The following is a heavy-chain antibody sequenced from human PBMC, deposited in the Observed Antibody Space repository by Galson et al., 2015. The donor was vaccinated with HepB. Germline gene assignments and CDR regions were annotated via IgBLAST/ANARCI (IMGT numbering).Heavy chain of an antibody. Sequence: SLRLSCAASGFTFSSYSMNWVRQAPGKGLEWVSYISSSSSTIYYADSVKGRFTISRGNAKNSLYLQMNSLRDEDTAVYYCARDSGYDFWSGYYTRFDYWGQGALVTVSS. D-gene: IGHD3-3*01. CDR3: ARDSGYDFWSGYYTRFDY. CDR2: ISSSSSTI. J-gene: IGHJ4*02. CDR1: GFTFSSYS. V-gene: IGHV3-48*02.